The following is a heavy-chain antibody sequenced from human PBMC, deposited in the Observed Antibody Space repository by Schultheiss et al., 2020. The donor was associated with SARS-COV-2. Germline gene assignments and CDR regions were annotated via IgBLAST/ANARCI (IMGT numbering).Heavy chain of an antibody. Sequence: SETLSLTCAVSGYSISSGYYWGWIRQPPGKGLEWIGSIYHSGSTYYNPSLKSRVTISVDTSKNQFSLKLSSVTAADTAVYYCARVGGRRITMIVVVAQPYYFDYWGQGTLVTVSS. CDR1: GYSISSGYY. CDR2: IYHSGST. D-gene: IGHD3-22*01. J-gene: IGHJ4*02. CDR3: ARVGGRRITMIVVVAQPYYFDY. V-gene: IGHV4-38-2*01.